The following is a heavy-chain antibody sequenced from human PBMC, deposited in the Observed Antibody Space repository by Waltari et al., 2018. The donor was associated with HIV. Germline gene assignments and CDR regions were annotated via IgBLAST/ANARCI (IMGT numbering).Heavy chain of an antibody. CDR1: GYTFTSYA. CDR2: INAGNGNT. CDR3: ARYQIVRLSVPFDY. D-gene: IGHD5-12*01. V-gene: IGHV1-3*01. J-gene: IGHJ4*02. Sequence: QVQLVQSGAEVKKPGASVKVSCKASGYTFTSYAMHWVRQAPGQRLEWMGWINAGNGNTKYSQKFQGRVTITRDTSASTAYMELSSLRSEDTAVYYCARYQIVRLSVPFDYWGQGTLVTVSS.